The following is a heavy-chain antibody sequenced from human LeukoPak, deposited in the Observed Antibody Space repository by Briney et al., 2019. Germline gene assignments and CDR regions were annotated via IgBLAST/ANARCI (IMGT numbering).Heavy chain of an antibody. J-gene: IGHJ4*02. CDR1: GGSFSGYS. CDR2: ITHSGTI. V-gene: IGHV4-34*01. D-gene: IGHD3-10*01. Sequence: SETLSLTCAVYGGSFSGYSWTWIRQPPGKGLEWIGEITHSGTINYNPSLKNRLTISVDTSKNHFYLTVPSVTAADTAVYYCVRGPRFRDYWGQGTLVTVSS. CDR3: VRGPRFRDY.